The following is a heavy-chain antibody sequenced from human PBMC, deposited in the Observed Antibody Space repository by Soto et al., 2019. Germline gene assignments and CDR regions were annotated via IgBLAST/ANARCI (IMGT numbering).Heavy chain of an antibody. CDR3: ARGSMVRGIISFDY. D-gene: IGHD3-10*01. V-gene: IGHV1-2*04. J-gene: IGHJ4*02. CDR1: GYTFTGYC. CDR2: INPNSGGT. Sequence: QVQLVQSGAEVKKPGASVKVSCKASGYTFTGYCVYWVRQAPGQGLEWMGWINPNSGGTNYAQKFQGWVTMTRDTSISTAYMELTRLTSDDTAVYYCARGSMVRGIISFDYWGQGTLVTVSS.